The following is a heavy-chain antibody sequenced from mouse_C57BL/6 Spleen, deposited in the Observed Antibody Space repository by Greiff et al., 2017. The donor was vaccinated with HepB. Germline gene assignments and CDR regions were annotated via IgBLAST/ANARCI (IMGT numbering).Heavy chain of an antibody. CDR2: IHPNSGST. V-gene: IGHV1-64*01. CDR3: APRVSYAMDY. D-gene: IGHD6-2*01. CDR1: GYTFTSYW. J-gene: IGHJ4*01. Sequence: VQLQQSGAELVKPGASVKLSCKASGYTFTSYWMHWVKQRPGQGLEWIGMIHPNSGSTNYNEKFKSKATLTVDKSSSTAYMQLSSLTSEDSAVYYCAPRVSYAMDYWGQGTSVTVSS.